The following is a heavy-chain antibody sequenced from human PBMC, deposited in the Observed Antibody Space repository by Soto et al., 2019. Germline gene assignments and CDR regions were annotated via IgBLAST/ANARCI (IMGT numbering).Heavy chain of an antibody. CDR1: GFTFTNYA. V-gene: IGHV3-23*01. CDR3: AKTTKDITVSVV. Sequence: EVQLLESGGGLVQPGGSLRLSCAASGFTFTNYAMNWVRQAPGQGLEWVSSISGSHDITFYADSVKGRFTISRDNSKNTLYLQMNSLRADDTATYYCAKTTKDITVSVVWGQGALVTVSS. D-gene: IGHD6-19*01. CDR2: ISGSHDIT. J-gene: IGHJ4*02.